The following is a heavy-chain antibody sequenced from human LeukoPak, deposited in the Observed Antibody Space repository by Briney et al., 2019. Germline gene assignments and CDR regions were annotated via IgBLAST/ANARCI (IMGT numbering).Heavy chain of an antibody. CDR1: GGTFSSYA. D-gene: IGHD4-17*01. Sequence: SVTVSCKASGGTFSSYAISWVRQAPGQGLEWMGRIIPIFGTANYAQKFQGRVTITADKSTSTAYMELSSLRSEDTAVYYCARGTTVTTRAWFDPWGQGTLATVSS. V-gene: IGHV1-69*06. J-gene: IGHJ5*02. CDR2: IIPIFGTA. CDR3: ARGTTVTTRAWFDP.